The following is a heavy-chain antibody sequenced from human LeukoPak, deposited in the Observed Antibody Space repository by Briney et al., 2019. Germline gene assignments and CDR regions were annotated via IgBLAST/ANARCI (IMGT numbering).Heavy chain of an antibody. Sequence: RPGGSLRLSCAASGFTFSNYWMIWVRQAPGKGLEWVANINQDGSERYYVDSVKGRFTISRDNAKNSLYLQMNSLRAEDTAVYYCANARAGSSGYPYYFDYWGQGTLVTVSS. CDR2: INQDGSER. V-gene: IGHV3-7*01. CDR1: GFTFSNYW. CDR3: ANARAGSSGYPYYFDY. J-gene: IGHJ4*02. D-gene: IGHD3-22*01.